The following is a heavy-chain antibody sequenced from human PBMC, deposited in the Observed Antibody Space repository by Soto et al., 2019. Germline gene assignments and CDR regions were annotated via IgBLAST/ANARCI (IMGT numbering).Heavy chain of an antibody. CDR2: GYSGFS. V-gene: IGHV4-59*01. Sequence: QVQLQESGPGLVKPSETLSLTCTVSGGSITTYQWSWIRQPPGKGLEWIGGYSGFSDYNPSLESRATISVDHSKTQFSLPLRSVTAADTAVYYCARAYGDYSFFFDYWGQGALVTVSS. CDR3: ARAYGDYSFFFDY. D-gene: IGHD4-17*01. CDR1: GGSITTYQ. J-gene: IGHJ4*02.